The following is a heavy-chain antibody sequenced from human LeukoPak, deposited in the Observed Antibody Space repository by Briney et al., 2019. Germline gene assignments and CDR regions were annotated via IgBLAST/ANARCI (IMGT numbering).Heavy chain of an antibody. CDR3: ARGVIDDRNYYYYMDV. Sequence: SETLSLTCTVSGGSISSSSYYWGWIRQPPGKGLEWLGRIYYSGSTYYNPSLKSRVTISVDTSKNQFSLKLSSVTAADTAVYYCARGVIDDRNYYYYMDVWGKGTTVTVSS. J-gene: IGHJ6*03. CDR2: IYYSGST. D-gene: IGHD3-16*02. V-gene: IGHV4-39*07. CDR1: GGSISSSSYY.